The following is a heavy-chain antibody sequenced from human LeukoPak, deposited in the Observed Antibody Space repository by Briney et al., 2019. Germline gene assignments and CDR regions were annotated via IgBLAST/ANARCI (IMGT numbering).Heavy chain of an antibody. CDR3: AKEDSGWYVRYFDY. CDR2: ISGSGGST. Sequence: GGSLRLSCAASGFTFSGYAMSWVRQAPGKGLEWVSAISGSGGSTYYADSVKGRFTISRDNSKNTLYLQMNSLRAEDTAAYYCAKEDSGWYVRYFDYWGQGTLVTVSS. CDR1: GFTFSGYA. D-gene: IGHD6-19*01. V-gene: IGHV3-23*01. J-gene: IGHJ4*02.